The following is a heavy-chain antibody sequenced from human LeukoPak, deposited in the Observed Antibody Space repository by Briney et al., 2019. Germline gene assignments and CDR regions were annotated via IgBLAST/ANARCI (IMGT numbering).Heavy chain of an antibody. J-gene: IGHJ4*02. CDR3: ARSGLIQGLVRLPIAFDY. CDR1: GGTFSSYA. V-gene: IGHV1-69*05. Sequence: GSSVKLSCKASGGTFSSYAISWVRQAPGKGLEWMGGIIPIFGTANYAQKFQGRVTITTDESTSTAYMELSSLRSEDTAVYYGARSGLIQGLVRLPIAFDYWGQGTLVTVSS. D-gene: IGHD5-12*01. CDR2: IIPIFGTA.